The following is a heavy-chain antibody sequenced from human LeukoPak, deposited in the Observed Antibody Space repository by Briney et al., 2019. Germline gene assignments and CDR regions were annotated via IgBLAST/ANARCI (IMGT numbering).Heavy chain of an antibody. CDR2: IWYDGSNK. CDR3: ATSTEGDAFDI. V-gene: IGHV3-33*01. Sequence: HPGGSLRLSCAASGFTFSSYGVHWVRQAPGKGLEWVAVIWYDGSNKYYADSVKGRFTISRDNSKNTLYLQMNSLRAEDTAVYYCATSTEGDAFDIWGQGTMVTVSS. CDR1: GFTFSSYG. J-gene: IGHJ3*02. D-gene: IGHD1-14*01.